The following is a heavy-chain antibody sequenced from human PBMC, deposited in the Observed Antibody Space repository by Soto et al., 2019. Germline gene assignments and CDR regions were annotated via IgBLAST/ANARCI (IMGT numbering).Heavy chain of an antibody. J-gene: IGHJ4*02. CDR3: ARDGDIKDSSGWFDY. Sequence: GGSLRLSCAASGFTFSSYAMHWVRQAPGKGLEWVAVISYDGSNKYYADSVKGRFTISRDNSKNTLYLQMNSLRAEDTAVYYCARDGDIKDSSGWFDYWGQGTLVTVSS. CDR2: ISYDGSNK. CDR1: GFTFSSYA. V-gene: IGHV3-30-3*01. D-gene: IGHD6-19*01.